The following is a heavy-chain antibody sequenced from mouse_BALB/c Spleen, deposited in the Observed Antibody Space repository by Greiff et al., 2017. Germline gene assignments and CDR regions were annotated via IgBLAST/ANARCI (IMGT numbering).Heavy chain of an antibody. V-gene: IGHV1-9*01. J-gene: IGHJ4*01. Sequence: QVQLQQSGAELMKPGASVKISCKATGYTFSSYWIEWVKQRPGHGLEWIGEILPGSGSTNYNEKFKGKATFTADTSSNTAYMQLSSLTSEDSAVYYCARGADYYGSSPYAMDYWGQGTSVTVSS. D-gene: IGHD1-1*01. CDR3: ARGADYYGSSPYAMDY. CDR1: GYTFSSYW. CDR2: ILPGSGST.